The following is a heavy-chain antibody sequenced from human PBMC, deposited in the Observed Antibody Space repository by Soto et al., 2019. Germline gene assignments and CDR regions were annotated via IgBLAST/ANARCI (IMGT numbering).Heavy chain of an antibody. D-gene: IGHD4-17*01. CDR3: ARDSTVTYFDF. V-gene: IGHV4-30-4*01. CDR2: ISYSGSA. J-gene: IGHJ4*02. Sequence: QVQLQESGPGLVKPSQTLSLTCTVSGGSISSGDYFWSWIRQPPGKGLEWIGYISYSGSAYYNPSLKSRVTISVDTSMTQFSRKLNSVTAADTAVYFCARDSTVTYFDFWGQGTLVTVSS. CDR1: GGSISSGDYF.